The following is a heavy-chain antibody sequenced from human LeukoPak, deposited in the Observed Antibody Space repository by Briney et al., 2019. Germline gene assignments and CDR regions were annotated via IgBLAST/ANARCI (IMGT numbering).Heavy chain of an antibody. V-gene: IGHV4-39*01. J-gene: IGHJ4*02. CDR1: GGSITSSSYY. D-gene: IGHD1-26*01. CDR3: ARHGGTRVTLVEVYYFDS. Sequence: SETLSLTCSVSGGSITSSSYYWGWIRQPPEKGLEWIGSIYYTGGTYYSPSLKSRVTMSVDTSKNQFSLNLSSVTAADTAVYYCARHGGTRVTLVEVYYFDSWGQGTLVTVSS. CDR2: IYYTGGT.